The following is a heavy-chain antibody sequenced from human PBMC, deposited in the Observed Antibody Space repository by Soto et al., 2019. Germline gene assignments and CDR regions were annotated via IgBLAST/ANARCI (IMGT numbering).Heavy chain of an antibody. J-gene: IGHJ4*02. D-gene: IGHD4-17*01. CDR1: GFTVSSNY. Sequence: EVQLVESGGGLVQPGGSLRLSCAASGFTVSSNYMSWVRQAPGKGLEWVSVIYSGGSTYYADSVKGRFTISRDNSKNTLYLQMNSLRAEDTAVYYCARDLVYCDYPPIPDYWGQGTLVTVSS. V-gene: IGHV3-66*01. CDR3: ARDLVYCDYPPIPDY. CDR2: IYSGGST.